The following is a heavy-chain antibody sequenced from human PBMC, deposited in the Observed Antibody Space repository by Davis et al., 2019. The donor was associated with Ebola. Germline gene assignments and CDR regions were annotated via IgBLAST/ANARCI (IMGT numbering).Heavy chain of an antibody. CDR2: ISGNGAST. CDR3: AKEEEQQLGVLYYYYGMDV. J-gene: IGHJ6*02. D-gene: IGHD6-13*01. Sequence: PGGSLRLSCAASGFTFSNYAMSWVRQAPEKGLEWVSTISGNGASTYYADSVKGRFTISRDNSKNTLYLQMNSLRAEDTAVYYWAKEEEQQLGVLYYYYGMDVWGQGTTVTVSS. CDR1: GFTFSNYA. V-gene: IGHV3-23*01.